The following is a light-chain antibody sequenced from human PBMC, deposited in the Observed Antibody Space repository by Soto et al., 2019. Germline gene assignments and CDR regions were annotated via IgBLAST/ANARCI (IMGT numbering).Light chain of an antibody. J-gene: IGKJ1*01. CDR3: QQYNNWPPDRT. V-gene: IGKV3-15*01. CDR2: GAS. Sequence: EIVMTQSPATLSVSPGERATLSCRASQSVGSNLAWYQQKPGQAPRLLIYGASTRANGIPARFSGSGSGTDFTLTIRSLHSEDVAIYFCQQYNNWPPDRTFGQGTKVEIK. CDR1: QSVGSN.